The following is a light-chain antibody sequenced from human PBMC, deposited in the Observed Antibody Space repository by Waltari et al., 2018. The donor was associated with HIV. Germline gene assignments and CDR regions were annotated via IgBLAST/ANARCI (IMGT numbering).Light chain of an antibody. CDR3: CSYAGSSTWV. V-gene: IGLV2-23*01. CDR2: EGS. Sequence: QSALTQPASVSGSPGQSIPISCTGTSSDVGSYNLVSWYQQHPGKAPQLMIYEGSKPPSGVSNRFSGSKSGNTASLTISGLQAEDEADYYCCSYAGSSTWVFGGGTKLTVL. CDR1: SSDVGSYNL. J-gene: IGLJ3*02.